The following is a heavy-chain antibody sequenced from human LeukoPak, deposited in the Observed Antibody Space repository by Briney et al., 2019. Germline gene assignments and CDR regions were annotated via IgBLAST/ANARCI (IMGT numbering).Heavy chain of an antibody. V-gene: IGHV4-61*02. J-gene: IGHJ4*02. Sequence: TASETLSLTCTVSGGSISSGSYYWSWLRQPAGKGLEWIGRIYTSGSTNYNPSLKSRVTISVDTSKNQFSLKLSSVTAADTAVYYCARGQWVTTVIIDYWGQGTLVTVSS. CDR2: IYTSGST. CDR3: ARGQWVTTVIIDY. D-gene: IGHD4-17*01. CDR1: GGSISSGSYY.